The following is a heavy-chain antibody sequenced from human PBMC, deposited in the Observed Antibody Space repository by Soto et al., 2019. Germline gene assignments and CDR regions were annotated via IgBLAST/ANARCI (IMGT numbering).Heavy chain of an antibody. CDR3: ARDSPPVDY. CDR2: ISAYNGNT. Sequence: QVQLVQSGAEEKKPGASVKVSCKASGYTFSNYGISWVRQAPGQGLEWMGWISAYNGNTKYAQKLQGRVTMTTDTSTSTASMELRSLRSDDTAVYYCARDSPPVDYWGQGTLVTVSS. CDR1: GYTFSNYG. V-gene: IGHV1-18*01. J-gene: IGHJ4*02.